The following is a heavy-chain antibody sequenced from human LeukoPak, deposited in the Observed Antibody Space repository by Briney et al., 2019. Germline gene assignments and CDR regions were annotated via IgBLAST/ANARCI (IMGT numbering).Heavy chain of an antibody. J-gene: IGHJ3*02. V-gene: IGHV1-2*04. CDR3: ARRYCGGDCYYDASDI. CDR2: INPNSGGT. D-gene: IGHD2-21*02. CDR1: GYTFTGYY. Sequence: GVSVKVSCKASGYTFTGYYMHWVRQAPGQGLEWMGWINPNSGGTNYAQKFQGWVTMTRDTSISTAYMELSRLRSDDTAVYYCARRYCGGDCYYDASDIWGQGTMVTVSS.